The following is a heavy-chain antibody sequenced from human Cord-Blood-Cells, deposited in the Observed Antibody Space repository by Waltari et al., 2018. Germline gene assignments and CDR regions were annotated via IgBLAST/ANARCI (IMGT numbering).Heavy chain of an antibody. D-gene: IGHD3-3*01. CDR3: ARGKGYDFWSGYYPSAYYYYGMDV. J-gene: IGHJ6*02. V-gene: IGHV4-34*01. Sequence: QVQLQQWGAGLLKPSETLSLTCAVYGGSFSGYYWSWIRQPPGKGLEWIGEINHSGSTNYNPSLKGRVTISVDTSKNQFSLKLSSVTAADTAVYYCARGKGYDFWSGYYPSAYYYYGMDVWGQGTTVTVSS. CDR1: GGSFSGYY. CDR2: INHSGST.